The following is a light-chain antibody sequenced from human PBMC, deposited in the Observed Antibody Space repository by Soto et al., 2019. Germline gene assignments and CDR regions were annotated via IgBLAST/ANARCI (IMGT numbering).Light chain of an antibody. Sequence: QSVLTQPPSVSGAPGQRVTISCTGTRSNIGAGYYVHWYQQLPGTAPKLLIYGNSNRPSGVPDRYSGSMSGTSASLSITGLWAEDEADYYCQSYDSSLSAYVFASGTKLTVL. CDR1: RSNIGAGYY. CDR3: QSYDSSLSAYV. J-gene: IGLJ1*01. CDR2: GNS. V-gene: IGLV1-40*01.